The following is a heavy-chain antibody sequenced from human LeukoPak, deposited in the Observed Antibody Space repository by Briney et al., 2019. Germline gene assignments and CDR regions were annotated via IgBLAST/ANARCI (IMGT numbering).Heavy chain of an antibody. CDR3: ARYDSSGYYYGWCFDY. CDR2: IYYSGST. V-gene: IGHV4-39*01. Sequence: SETLSLTCTVSGGSISSSSYYWGWIRQPPGEGLEWIGSIYYSGSTYYTPSLKSRVTVSVDTSKNQFSLKLSSVTAADTAVYYCARYDSSGYYYGWCFDYWGQGTLVTVSS. CDR1: GGSISSSSYY. J-gene: IGHJ4*02. D-gene: IGHD3-22*01.